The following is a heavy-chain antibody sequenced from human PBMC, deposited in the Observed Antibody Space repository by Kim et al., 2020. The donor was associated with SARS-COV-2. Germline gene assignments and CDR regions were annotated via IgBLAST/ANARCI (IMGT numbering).Heavy chain of an antibody. CDR3: ANLAAAGTSGLPPWEDAFDI. D-gene: IGHD6-13*01. V-gene: IGHV3-43*01. Sequence: GGSLRLSCAASGFTFDDYTIHWVRQAPGKGLEWVSLISWDGGSTYYADSVKGRFTISRDNSKNSLYLQMNSLRTEDTALYYCANLAAAGTSGLPPWEDAFDIWGQGTMVTVSS. CDR2: ISWDGGST. J-gene: IGHJ3*02. CDR1: GFTFDDYT.